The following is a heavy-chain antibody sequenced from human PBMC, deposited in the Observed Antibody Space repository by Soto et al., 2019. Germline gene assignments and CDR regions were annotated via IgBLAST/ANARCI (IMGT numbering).Heavy chain of an antibody. CDR2: IYSGGST. J-gene: IGHJ4*02. V-gene: IGHV3-66*01. CDR3: ARDFRLDY. Sequence: EVQLVESGGGLVQPGGSLRLSCAASGFTVSSNYMSWVRQAPGKGLEWVSVIYSGGSTYYADSVKGRFTISRDNSKNTLYLQRNSLRAEDTAVYYCARDFRLDYWGQGTLVTGSS. CDR1: GFTVSSNY.